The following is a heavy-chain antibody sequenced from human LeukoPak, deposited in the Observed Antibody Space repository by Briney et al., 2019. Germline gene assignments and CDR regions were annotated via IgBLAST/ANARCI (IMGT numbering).Heavy chain of an antibody. D-gene: IGHD1-26*01. J-gene: IGHJ3*02. CDR2: IYTSGST. Sequence: PSETLSLTCTVSGGSISSGGYYWSWIRQRPGKGLEWIVRIYTSGSTNYNPSLKSRVTISVDTSKNQFSLKLSSVTAADTAVYYCAREPIVGATMYNDAFDIWGQGTMVTVSS. V-gene: IGHV4-61*02. CDR3: AREPIVGATMYNDAFDI. CDR1: GGSISSGGYY.